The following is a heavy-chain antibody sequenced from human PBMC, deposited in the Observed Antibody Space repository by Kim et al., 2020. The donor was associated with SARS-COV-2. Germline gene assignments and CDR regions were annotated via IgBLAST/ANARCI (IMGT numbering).Heavy chain of an antibody. CDR3: ATAFRTIGVVIQYYYYYYGMDV. CDR1: GYTLTELS. J-gene: IGHJ6*02. V-gene: IGHV1-24*01. CDR2: FDPEDGET. Sequence: ASVKVSCKVSGYTLTELSMHWVRQAPGKGLEWMGGFDPEDGETIYAQKFQGRVTMTEDTSTDTAYMELSSLRSEDTAVYYCATAFRTIGVVIQYYYYYYGMDVWGQGTTVTVSS. D-gene: IGHD3-3*01.